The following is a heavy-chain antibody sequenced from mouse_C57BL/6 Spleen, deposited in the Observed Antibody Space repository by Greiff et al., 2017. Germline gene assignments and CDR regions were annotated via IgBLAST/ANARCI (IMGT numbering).Heavy chain of an antibody. Sequence: EVQLQQSGPELVKPGASVKMSCKASGYTFTDYNMHWVKQSHGKSLEWIGYINPNNGGTSYNQKFKGEATLTVNKSSSTAYMELRSLTSEDSAVYYCARQDYYGSSPFAYWGQGTLVTVSA. CDR2: INPNNGGT. V-gene: IGHV1-22*01. J-gene: IGHJ3*01. CDR1: GYTFTDYN. D-gene: IGHD1-1*01. CDR3: ARQDYYGSSPFAY.